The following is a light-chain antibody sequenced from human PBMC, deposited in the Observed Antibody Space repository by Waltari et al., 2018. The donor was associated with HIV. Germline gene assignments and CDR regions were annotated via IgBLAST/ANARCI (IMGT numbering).Light chain of an antibody. J-gene: IGLJ2*01. Sequence: QSVLTQPPSASGTPGQRVTISCSGSNSNIGRHTVSWFQQLPGTAPNVLIYGKNQRPSGVPDRFSGSKSGTSASLAISGLQSDDEADYFCASWDDSFNGPVFGGGTKLTVV. CDR2: GKN. CDR3: ASWDDSFNGPV. V-gene: IGLV1-44*01. CDR1: NSNIGRHT.